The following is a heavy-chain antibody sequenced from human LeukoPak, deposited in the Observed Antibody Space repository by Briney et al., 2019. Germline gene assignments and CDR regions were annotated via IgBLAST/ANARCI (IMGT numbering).Heavy chain of an antibody. J-gene: IGHJ4*02. V-gene: IGHV4-30-2*01. CDR1: GGSISSGGYY. Sequence: PSETLSLTCTVSGGSISSGGYYWSWIRQPPGKGLEWIGYIYHSGSTYYNPSLKSRVTISVDRSKNQFSLKLSSVTAADTAVYYCARDAVRPRHYFDYWGQGTLVTVSS. CDR3: ARDAVRPRHYFDY. D-gene: IGHD6-6*01. CDR2: IYHSGST.